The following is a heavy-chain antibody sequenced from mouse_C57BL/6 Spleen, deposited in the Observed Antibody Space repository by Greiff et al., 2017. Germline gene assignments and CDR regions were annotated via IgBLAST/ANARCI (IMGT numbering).Heavy chain of an antibody. CDR1: GFSLTSYG. J-gene: IGHJ3*01. Sequence: QVQLQQSGPGLVAPSQSLSITCTVSGFSLTSYGVHWVRQPPGKGLEWLVVIWSDGSTTYHSALKSRLSISKDNAKSQVFLKMNSLQTDDTAMYYCARSYDYDEAWFAYWGQGTLVTVSA. CDR3: ARSYDYDEAWFAY. CDR2: IWSDGST. V-gene: IGHV2-6*03. D-gene: IGHD2-4*01.